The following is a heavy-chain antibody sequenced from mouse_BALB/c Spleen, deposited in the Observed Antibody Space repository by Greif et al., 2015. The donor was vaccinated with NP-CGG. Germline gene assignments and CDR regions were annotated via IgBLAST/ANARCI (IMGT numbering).Heavy chain of an antibody. CDR2: INPYYGST. Sequence: EVQLQQSGPELVKPGASVKISCKASGYSFTDYIMLWVKQSHGKSLEWIGNINPYYGSTSYNLKFKGKATLTVDKSSSTAYMQLNSLTSEDSAVYYCARSRYDEGFAYWGQGTLVTVSA. CDR3: ARSRYDEGFAY. CDR1: GYSFTDYI. V-gene: IGHV1-39*01. J-gene: IGHJ3*01. D-gene: IGHD2-14*01.